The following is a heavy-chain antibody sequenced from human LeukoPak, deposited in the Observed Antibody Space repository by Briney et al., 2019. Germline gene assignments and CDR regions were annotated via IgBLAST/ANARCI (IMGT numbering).Heavy chain of an antibody. D-gene: IGHD4-11*01. CDR2: IYHSGSA. CDR1: GGSMNSGDDC. J-gene: IGHJ5*02. V-gene: IGHV4-30-4*01. CDR3: ARASVSGLRFDP. Sequence: EPSETLSLTCSVSGGSMNSGDDCWSWVRQPPGKGLEWIGYIYHSGSAYYSPSLKSRVTISVDRSKNQFSLKLSSVTAADTAVYYCARASVSGLRFDPWGQGTLVTVSS.